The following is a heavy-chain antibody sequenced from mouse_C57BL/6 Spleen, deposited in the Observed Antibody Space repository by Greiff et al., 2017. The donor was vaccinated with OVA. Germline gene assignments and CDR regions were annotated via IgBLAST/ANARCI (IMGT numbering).Heavy chain of an antibody. CDR1: GYTFTEYT. CDR3: ARHEEDYYGSSYWFAY. D-gene: IGHD1-1*01. V-gene: IGHV1-62-2*01. J-gene: IGHJ3*01. CDR2: FYPGSGSI. Sequence: VMLVESGAELVKPGASVKLSCKASGYTFTEYTIHWVKQRSGQGLEWIGWFYPGSGSIKYNEKFKDKATLTADKSSSTVYMELSRLTSEDSAVYFCARHEEDYYGSSYWFAYWGQGTLVTVSA.